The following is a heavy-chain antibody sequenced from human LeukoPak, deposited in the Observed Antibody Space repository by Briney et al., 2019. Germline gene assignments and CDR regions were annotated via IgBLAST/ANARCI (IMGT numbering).Heavy chain of an antibody. J-gene: IGHJ3*02. CDR1: GGSISSGGYY. CDR3: AITFASQITIFGVVILNDAFDI. CDR2: IYYSGST. D-gene: IGHD3-3*01. Sequence: PSETLSLTCTVSGGSISSGGYYWSWIRQHPGKGLEWIGYIYYSGSTYYNPSLKSRVTISVDTSKNQFSLKLSSVTAADTAVYYCAITFASQITIFGVVILNDAFDIWGQGTMVTVSS. V-gene: IGHV4-30-4*08.